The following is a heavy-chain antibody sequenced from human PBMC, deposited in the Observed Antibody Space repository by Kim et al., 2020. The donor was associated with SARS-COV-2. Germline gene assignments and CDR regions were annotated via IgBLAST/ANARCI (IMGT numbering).Heavy chain of an antibody. J-gene: IGHJ4*02. D-gene: IGHD1-7*01. Sequence: GGSLRLSCVASGFTFNIYYMSWVRQAPGKGLEWVANIRPDGNEKNYVDSMKGQFTISRDNAKNSIYLELNSLSAEHTAVYYCSRDESLAGYNSNYRVDYWGQGTLGTVSS. V-gene: IGHV3-7*03. CDR2: IRPDGNEK. CDR1: GFTFNIYY. CDR3: SRDESLAGYNSNYRVDY.